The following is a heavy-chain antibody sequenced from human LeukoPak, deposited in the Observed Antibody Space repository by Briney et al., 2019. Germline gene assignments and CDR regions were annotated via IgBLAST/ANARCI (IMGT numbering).Heavy chain of an antibody. CDR1: GFIFSNYE. Sequence: PGGSLRLSCAASGFIFSNYEMNWVRQVPGKGLEWVSYITGSGATIYYADSVRGRFTISRDNARNSLYLQMNSLRAEDTAVYYCARDFSPVDYWGQGTLVTVSS. D-gene: IGHD3-3*01. CDR2: ITGSGATI. J-gene: IGHJ4*02. CDR3: ARDFSPVDY. V-gene: IGHV3-48*03.